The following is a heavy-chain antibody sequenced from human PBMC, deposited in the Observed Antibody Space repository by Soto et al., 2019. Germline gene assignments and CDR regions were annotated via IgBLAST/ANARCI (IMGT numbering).Heavy chain of an antibody. J-gene: IGHJ4*02. V-gene: IGHV5-51*01. D-gene: IGHD2-2*02. CDR3: ARQGYCSTTACSTVDS. CDR2: IYPGDSHT. CDR1: GYSFTSYW. Sequence: GESLKISCKGSGYSFTSYWICWVRQMPGKGLEWLGIIYPGDSHTRYSPSLHGQVTISADKSITTAYLQWNSLRASDTAIYYCARQGYCSTTACSTVDSWGQGTLVTISS.